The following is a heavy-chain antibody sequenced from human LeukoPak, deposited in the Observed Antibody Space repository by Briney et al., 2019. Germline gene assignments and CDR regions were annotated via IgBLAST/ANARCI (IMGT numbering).Heavy chain of an antibody. V-gene: IGHV4-4*02. J-gene: IGHJ5*02. Sequence: SETLFLTCAVSGGSISSSNWWTWVRQPPGKGLEWIGEIYHSGSTNYNPSLKSRVTISVDTSKNQFSLKLSSVTAADTAVYYCARHAFGRGDWFDPWGQGTLVAVSS. CDR1: GGSISSSNW. D-gene: IGHD1-14*01. CDR2: IYHSGST. CDR3: ARHAFGRGDWFDP.